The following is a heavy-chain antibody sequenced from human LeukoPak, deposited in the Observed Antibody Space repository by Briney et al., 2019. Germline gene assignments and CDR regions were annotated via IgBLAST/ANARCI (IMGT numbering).Heavy chain of an antibody. J-gene: IGHJ4*02. CDR3: ARVGTPGTLGDY. Sequence: GGSLRLSCAASGFTFSNYEMNWVRQAPGKGLEWVSYISSSGITIYYADSVKGRFTISRDNAKNSLYLQMNSLRAEDTAVYYCARVGTPGTLGDYWGQGTLVTVSS. CDR1: GFTFSNYE. D-gene: IGHD2-15*01. V-gene: IGHV3-48*03. CDR2: ISSSGITI.